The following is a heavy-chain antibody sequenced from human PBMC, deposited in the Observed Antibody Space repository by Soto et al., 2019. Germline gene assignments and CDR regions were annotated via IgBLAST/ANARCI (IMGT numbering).Heavy chain of an antibody. Sequence: EVQLVESGGGLVQPGGSLRLSCAASGFTFSSYWMSWVRQAPGKGLEWVANIKQDGSEKYYVDYVKGRFTISRDNAKNSLYLQMNSLRAEDTAVYYCARDEVTMVRETGLGYWGQGTLVTVSS. CDR2: IKQDGSEK. J-gene: IGHJ4*02. D-gene: IGHD3-10*01. CDR3: ARDEVTMVRETGLGY. CDR1: GFTFSSYW. V-gene: IGHV3-7*05.